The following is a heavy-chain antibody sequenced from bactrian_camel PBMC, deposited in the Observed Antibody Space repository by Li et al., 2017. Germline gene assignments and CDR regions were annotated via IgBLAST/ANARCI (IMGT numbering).Heavy chain of an antibody. CDR3: ARGRYSGRSYDRFDY. J-gene: IGHJ4*01. V-gene: IGHV3S40*01. CDR1: GFTSANSD. Sequence: VQLVESGGGLVQPGGSLRLSCAASGFTSANSDMSWIRQAPGKGLEWVSGIRTDGGITDYADSVLGRFIVSRDNTKNTLLLQMNSLKIEDTAVYYCARGRYSGRSYDRFDYWGQGTQVTVSP. CDR2: IRTDGGIT. D-gene: IGHD6*01.